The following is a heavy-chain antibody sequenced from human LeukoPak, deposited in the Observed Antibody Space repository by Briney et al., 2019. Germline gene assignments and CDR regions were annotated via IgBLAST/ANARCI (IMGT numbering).Heavy chain of an antibody. CDR3: ATSGRGATQPFDY. Sequence: GGSLRLSCAASRFTFSSYSMNWVRQAPGKGLEWVSSISSSSSYIYYADSVKGRFTISRDNAKNSVYLQMNSLRAEDTALYYCATSGRGATQPFDYWGQGTLVTVSS. CDR2: ISSSSSYI. D-gene: IGHD1-26*01. V-gene: IGHV3-21*04. CDR1: RFTFSSYS. J-gene: IGHJ4*02.